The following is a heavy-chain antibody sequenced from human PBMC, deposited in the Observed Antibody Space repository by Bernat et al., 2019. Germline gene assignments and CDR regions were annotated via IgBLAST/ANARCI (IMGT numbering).Heavy chain of an antibody. Sequence: EVQLVESGGGLVQPGGSLRLSCAASGFTFSSYEMNWVRQAPGKGLEWVSYICSSGSTIYYADSVKGRFTISRDNAKNSLYLQMNSLRAEDTAVYNCARVGAGTGPWYYCYGMDVWGQGTTVTVSS. CDR3: ARVGAGTGPWYYCYGMDV. J-gene: IGHJ6*02. CDR2: ICSSGSTI. CDR1: GFTFSSYE. D-gene: IGHD1-1*01. V-gene: IGHV3-48*03.